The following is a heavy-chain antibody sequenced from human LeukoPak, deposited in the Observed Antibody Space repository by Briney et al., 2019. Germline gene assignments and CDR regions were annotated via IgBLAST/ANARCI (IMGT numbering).Heavy chain of an antibody. D-gene: IGHD3-22*01. J-gene: IGHJ3*02. CDR1: GGSISSYY. Sequence: SETLSLTCTVSGGSISSYYWSWIRQPPGKGLEWIGYIYYSGSTNYNPSLKSRVTISVDTSKNQFSLKLSSVTAADTAVYYCARMREPAYYYDSSGYQVRPGAFDIWGQGTMVTVSS. V-gene: IGHV4-59*01. CDR2: IYYSGST. CDR3: ARMREPAYYYDSSGYQVRPGAFDI.